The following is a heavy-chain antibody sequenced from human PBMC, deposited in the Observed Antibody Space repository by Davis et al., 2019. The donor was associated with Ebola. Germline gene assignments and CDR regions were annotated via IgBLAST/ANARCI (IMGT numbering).Heavy chain of an antibody. CDR2: IYYSGST. V-gene: IGHV4-61*01. CDR3: ARGGALWFGELLRTYGMDV. J-gene: IGHJ6*02. CDR1: GGSISSSSYY. D-gene: IGHD3-10*01. Sequence: MPSETLSLTCTVSGGSISSSSYYWSWIRQPPGKGLEWIGYIYYSGSTNYNPSLKSRVTISVDTSKNQFSLKLSSVTAADTAVYYCARGGALWFGELLRTYGMDVWGQGTTVTVSS.